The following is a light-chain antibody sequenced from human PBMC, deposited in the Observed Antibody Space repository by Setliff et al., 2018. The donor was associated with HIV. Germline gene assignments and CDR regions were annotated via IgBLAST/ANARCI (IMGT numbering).Light chain of an antibody. CDR3: CSFAGSSTSV. V-gene: IGLV2-23*01. J-gene: IGLJ1*01. Sequence: SALAQPASVSGSPGQSITISCTGTSSDVGSYNLVSWYQQHPGKAPKLIIYEGNKRPSGVSTRFSGSKSGNTASLTISGLQAEDEADYYCCSFAGSSTSVFGTGTKVTVL. CDR2: EGN. CDR1: SSDVGSYNL.